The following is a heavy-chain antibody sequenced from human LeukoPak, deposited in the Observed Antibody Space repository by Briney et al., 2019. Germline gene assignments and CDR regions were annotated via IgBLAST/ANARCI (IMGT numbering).Heavy chain of an antibody. V-gene: IGHV1-58*01. CDR2: IVVGSGNT. D-gene: IGHD3-10*01. CDR3: AADFYGSGTFDYFDY. CDR1: GFTFTSSA. Sequence: GASVKVSCKASGFTFTSSAVQWVRQARGQRLEWIGWIVVGSGNTNYAQKFQERVTITRDMSTSTAYMELSSLRSEDTAVYYCAADFYGSGTFDYFDYWGQGTLVTVSS. J-gene: IGHJ4*02.